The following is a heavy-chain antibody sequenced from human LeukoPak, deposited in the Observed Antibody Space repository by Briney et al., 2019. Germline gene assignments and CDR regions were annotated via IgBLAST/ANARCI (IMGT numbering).Heavy chain of an antibody. Sequence: TSETLSLTCTVSGGSISSYYWSWIRQPAGKGLEWIGRIYTSGSTNYNPSLKSRVTMSVDTSKNQFSLKLSSVTAADTAVYYCARARGYYDSSGYYYVWFDPWGQGTLVTVSS. V-gene: IGHV4-4*07. CDR2: IYTSGST. J-gene: IGHJ5*02. D-gene: IGHD3-22*01. CDR1: GGSISSYY. CDR3: ARARGYYDSSGYYYVWFDP.